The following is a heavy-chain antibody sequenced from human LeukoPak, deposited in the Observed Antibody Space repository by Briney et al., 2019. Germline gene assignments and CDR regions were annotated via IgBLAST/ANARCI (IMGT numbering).Heavy chain of an antibody. J-gene: IGHJ4*02. D-gene: IGHD6-19*01. CDR3: AKSPIAVAGSFDY. V-gene: IGHV3-23*01. CDR1: GFTFSSYA. CDR2: ISGSGGST. Sequence: GGSLRLSCAASGFTFSSYAMSWVRQAPGKGLEWVSAISGSGGSTYYADSVKGRFSISRDNSKNTLYLQMDSLRAEDTAIYYCAKSPIAVAGSFDYWGQGTLVTVSS.